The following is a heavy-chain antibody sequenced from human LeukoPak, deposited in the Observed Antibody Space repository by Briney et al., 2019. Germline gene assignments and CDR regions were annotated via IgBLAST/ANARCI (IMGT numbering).Heavy chain of an antibody. CDR1: GGTFSSYA. CDR3: AGGEGITFFGVVIT. CDR2: IIPILGIA. V-gene: IGHV1-69*04. Sequence: SVKVSCKASGGTFSSYAISWVRQAPGQGLEWMGRIIPILGIANYAQKFQGRVTVTADKSTSTAYMELSSLRSEDTAVYYCAGGEGITFFGVVITWGQGTLVTVSS. D-gene: IGHD3-3*01. J-gene: IGHJ5*02.